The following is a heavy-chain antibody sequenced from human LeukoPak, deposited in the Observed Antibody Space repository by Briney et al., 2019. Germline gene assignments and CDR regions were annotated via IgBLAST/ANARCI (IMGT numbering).Heavy chain of an antibody. J-gene: IGHJ4*02. V-gene: IGHV4-59*08. CDR2: IYYSGST. Sequence: PSETLSLTCTVSGGSISSYYWSWIRQPPVKGLEWIGYIYYSGSTNYNPSLKSRVTISVDTSKNQFSLKLSSVTAADTAVYYCARHSKPGIAAAGHDYWGQGTLVTVSS. D-gene: IGHD6-13*01. CDR1: GGSISSYY. CDR3: ARHSKPGIAAAGHDY.